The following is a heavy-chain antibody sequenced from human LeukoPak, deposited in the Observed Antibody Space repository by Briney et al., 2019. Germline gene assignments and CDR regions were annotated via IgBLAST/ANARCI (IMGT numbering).Heavy chain of an antibody. CDR1: GFTFSSYW. J-gene: IGHJ6*02. CDR3: AREIRGDYGRGYYGMDV. Sequence: GGSLRLSCAASGFTFSSYWMHWVRQAPGKGLVWVSRINSDGSSTTYADSVKGRFTISRDNAKNTLYLQMNSLRVEDTAVYYCAREIRGDYGRGYYGMDVWGQGTTVTVSS. D-gene: IGHD4-17*01. CDR2: INSDGSST. V-gene: IGHV3-74*01.